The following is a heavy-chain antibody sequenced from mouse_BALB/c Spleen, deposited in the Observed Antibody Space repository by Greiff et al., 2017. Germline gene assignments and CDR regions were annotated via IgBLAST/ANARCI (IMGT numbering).Heavy chain of an antibody. D-gene: IGHD2-4*01. Sequence: EVMLVESGGGLVQPGGSRKLSCAASGFTFSSFGMHWVRQAPEKGLEWVAYISSGSSTIYYADTVKGRFTISRDNPKNTLFLQMTSLRSEDTAMYYCARSTFDDCDGYAMDYWGQGTSVTVSS. J-gene: IGHJ4*01. CDR2: ISSGSSTI. V-gene: IGHV5-17*02. CDR3: ARSTFDDCDGYAMDY. CDR1: GFTFSSFG.